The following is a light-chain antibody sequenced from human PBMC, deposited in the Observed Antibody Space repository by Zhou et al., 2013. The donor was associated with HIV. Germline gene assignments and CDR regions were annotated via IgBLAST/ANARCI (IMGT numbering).Light chain of an antibody. Sequence: DIVLTQSPLSLPVTPGEAASISCRSSQSLLYSDGYNYLDWYLQKPGQSPQLLIYLASNRASGVPDRFSGSGSGTDFTLKISRVEAEDSAVYYCILQTLQTPLSFGGGTKLQIK. J-gene: IGKJ4*01. CDR2: LAS. V-gene: IGKV2-28*01. CDR3: ILQTLQTPLS. CDR1: QSLLYSDGYNY.